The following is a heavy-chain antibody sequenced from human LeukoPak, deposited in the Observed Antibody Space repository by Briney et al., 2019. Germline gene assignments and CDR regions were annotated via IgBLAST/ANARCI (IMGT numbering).Heavy chain of an antibody. CDR2: IYYSGST. D-gene: IGHD3-22*01. J-gene: IGHJ5*02. Sequence: SETLSLTCTVSGGSISSYYWSWIRQPPGKGLEWIGYIYYSGSTNYNPSLKSRVTISVDTSKNQFSLKLSSVTAADTAVYYCARHQAITMIVDNWFDPWGQGTLVTVSS. CDR1: GGSISSYY. CDR3: ARHQAITMIVDNWFDP. V-gene: IGHV4-59*01.